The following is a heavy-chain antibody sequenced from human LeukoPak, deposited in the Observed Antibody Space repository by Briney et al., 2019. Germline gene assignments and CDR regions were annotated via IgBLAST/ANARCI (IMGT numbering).Heavy chain of an antibody. CDR1: GYTYTDYY. V-gene: IGHV1-69-2*01. Sequence: GATVKISCKVSGYTYTDYYMHWVQQAPGKGLEWMGLVDPEDGETIYAEKFQGRVTITADTSTDTAYMELSSLRSEDTAVYYCATITESYGEYVLYYFDYWGQGTLVTVSS. D-gene: IGHD4-17*01. J-gene: IGHJ4*02. CDR3: ATITESYGEYVLYYFDY. CDR2: VDPEDGET.